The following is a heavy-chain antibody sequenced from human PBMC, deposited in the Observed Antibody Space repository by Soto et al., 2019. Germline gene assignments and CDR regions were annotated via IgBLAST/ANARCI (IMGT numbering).Heavy chain of an antibody. CDR1: GGSISSYY. V-gene: IGHV4-59*01. CDR2: IYYSGST. CDR3: ARAHRADYYDSSFDY. D-gene: IGHD3-22*01. Sequence: SETLSLTCTVSGGSISSYYWSWIRQPPGKGLEWIGYIYYSGSTNYNPSLKSRVTISVDTSKNQFSLKLSSVTAADTAVYYCARAHRADYYDSSFDYWGQGTLVTVSS. J-gene: IGHJ4*02.